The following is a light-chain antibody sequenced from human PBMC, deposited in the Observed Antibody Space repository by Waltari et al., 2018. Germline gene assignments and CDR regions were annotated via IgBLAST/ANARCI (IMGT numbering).Light chain of an antibody. CDR2: WAS. CDR1: QSVLYSSNNKNY. CDR3: QQYYNIPWT. J-gene: IGKJ1*01. V-gene: IGKV4-1*01. Sequence: DIVMTQSPDSLAVSLGERATINCKSSQSVLYSSNNKNYLAWYQQKPGQPPKLLIYWASTRESGVPDRFSSSGSGTDFTLTISSLQAEDVAVYYCQQYYNIPWTFGQGTKVEIK.